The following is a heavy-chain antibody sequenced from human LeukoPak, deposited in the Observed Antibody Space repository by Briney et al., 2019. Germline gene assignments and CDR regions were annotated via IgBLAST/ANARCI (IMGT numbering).Heavy chain of an antibody. Sequence: SETLSLTCTVSGGSISSHYWSWIRQPPGKGLEWIGYIYYSGSTNYNPSLKSRVTISVDTPKNQFSLKLSSVTAADTAVYYCAREGSEWLPHDAFDIWGQGTMVTVSS. CDR3: AREGSEWLPHDAFDI. J-gene: IGHJ3*02. CDR1: GGSISSHY. V-gene: IGHV4-59*11. D-gene: IGHD5-12*01. CDR2: IYYSGST.